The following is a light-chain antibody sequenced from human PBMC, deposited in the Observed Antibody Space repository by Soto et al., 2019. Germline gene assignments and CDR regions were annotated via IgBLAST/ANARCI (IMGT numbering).Light chain of an antibody. J-gene: IGKJ1*01. Sequence: DIQMTQSPSSLSASVGDRVTITCRANQDISYYLAWYQQKQGKVPKLLIYAASTLQSGVPSRFSGSGSGTDFTLTISSLQPEDSATYYCQKYHSAPRTFGQGTKVEIK. V-gene: IGKV1-27*01. CDR2: AAS. CDR1: QDISYY. CDR3: QKYHSAPRT.